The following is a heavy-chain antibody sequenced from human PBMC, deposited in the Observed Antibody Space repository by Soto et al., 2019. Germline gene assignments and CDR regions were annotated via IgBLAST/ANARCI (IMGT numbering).Heavy chain of an antibody. V-gene: IGHV4-61*01. J-gene: IGHJ4*02. CDR1: GASVSSDSFY. CDR3: ASIPTGYEDFDY. CDR2: IYYSGSP. Sequence: SETLSLTCTVSGASVSSDSFYWSWIRQPSGKGLEWIGYIYYSGSPNYNPSLKSRLTISVDTSKHQFSLKLSSVTAADTAVYYCASIPTGYEDFDYWGQGALVTVSS. D-gene: IGHD2-21*01.